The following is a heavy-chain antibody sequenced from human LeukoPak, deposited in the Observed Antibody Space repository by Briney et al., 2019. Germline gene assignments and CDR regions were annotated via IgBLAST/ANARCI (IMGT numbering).Heavy chain of an antibody. Sequence: ASVKVSCKASGYTFTSYDINWVRQATGQGLEWMGWMNPNSGSTGYAQKFQGRVTITRNTSISTAYMELSSLRSEDTAVYYCARQKPHYYDILTGYQTVNNWFDPWGQGTLVTVSS. V-gene: IGHV1-8*03. CDR3: ARQKPHYYDILTGYQTVNNWFDP. CDR1: GYTFTSYD. J-gene: IGHJ5*02. CDR2: MNPNSGST. D-gene: IGHD3-9*01.